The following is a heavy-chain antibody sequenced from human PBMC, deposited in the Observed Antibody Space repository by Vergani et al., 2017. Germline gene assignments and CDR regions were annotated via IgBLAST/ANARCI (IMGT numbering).Heavy chain of an antibody. CDR2: IDPSDSYT. Sequence: EVQLVQSGAEVKKPGESLRISCKVSGYSFTSYWISWVRQLPGKVLEWMGRIDPSDSYTNYSPSFQGHVSISANKSISTAYLQWSSLKASDTAMYYCAIQTAEDYDSSGYYFDYWGQGTLVTVSS. J-gene: IGHJ4*02. V-gene: IGHV5-10-1*01. CDR1: GYSFTSYW. D-gene: IGHD3-22*01. CDR3: AIQTAEDYDSSGYYFDY.